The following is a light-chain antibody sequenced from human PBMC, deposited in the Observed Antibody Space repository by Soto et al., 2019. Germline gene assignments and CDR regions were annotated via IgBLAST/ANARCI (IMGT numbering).Light chain of an antibody. J-gene: IGLJ2*01. CDR3: AAWDDSLNGL. Sequence: QSVLTQPPSASGTPGQRVTISCSGSSSNIGSNTVNWYQQLPGTAPKLLIYDNNQRPSRVTDRFSGSKYGTSASLAISGLQSEDEADYYCAAWDDSLNGLFGGGTKLTVL. V-gene: IGLV1-44*01. CDR2: DNN. CDR1: SSNIGSNT.